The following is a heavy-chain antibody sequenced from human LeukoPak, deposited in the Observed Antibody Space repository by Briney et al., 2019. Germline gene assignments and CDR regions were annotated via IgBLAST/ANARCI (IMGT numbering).Heavy chain of an antibody. CDR1: GFPFSSYS. D-gene: IGHD2-2*01. J-gene: IGHJ6*02. V-gene: IGHV3-21*01. CDR3: GRGYCSSTSCGDYYYYGMDV. CDR2: ISSSSSYI. Sequence: GGSLRLSFAASGFPFSSYSMNWVRQAPGKGLGWASSISSSSSYIYYADSVKGRFTLSRDNAKNSLYLQMNSLRAEDTAVYYCGRGYCSSTSCGDYYYYGMDVWGQGTTVTVSS.